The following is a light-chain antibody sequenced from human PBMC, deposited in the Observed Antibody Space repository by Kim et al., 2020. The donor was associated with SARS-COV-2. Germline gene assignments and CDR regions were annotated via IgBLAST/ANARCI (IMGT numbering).Light chain of an antibody. CDR2: GAS. V-gene: IGKV3-20*01. Sequence: SPGERATLSCRASQSVSSNYLAWYQQKPGQAPRLLIYGASSRATGIPDRFSGSGSGTDFTLTITRLAPEDFAVYYCQQYSSSPATFGQGTKVDIK. CDR3: QQYSSSPAT. CDR1: QSVSSNY. J-gene: IGKJ1*01.